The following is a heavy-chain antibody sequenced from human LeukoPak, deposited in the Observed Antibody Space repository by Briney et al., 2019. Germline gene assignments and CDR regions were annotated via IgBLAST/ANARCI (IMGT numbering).Heavy chain of an antibody. J-gene: IGHJ4*02. CDR1: GGSISSSHW. D-gene: IGHD3-16*01. V-gene: IGHV4-4*02. Sequence: SGTLSLTCAVSGGSISSSHWWSWVRQPPGKGLEWIGEIYHSGSINYNPSLKSRVTMSVDKSKNQFSLKLSSVTAADTAVYYCARGEFDGGVYFDYWGQGTLVTASS. CDR2: IYHSGSI. CDR3: ARGEFDGGVYFDY.